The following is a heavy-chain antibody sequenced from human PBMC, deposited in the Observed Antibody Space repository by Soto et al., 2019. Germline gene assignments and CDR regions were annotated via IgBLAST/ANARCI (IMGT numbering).Heavy chain of an antibody. CDR2: IRSKANSYAT. CDR3: TRQWHYDFWSGYLLEY. J-gene: IGHJ4*02. CDR1: GFTFSGSA. D-gene: IGHD3-3*01. V-gene: IGHV3-73*01. Sequence: EVQLVESGGGLVQPGGSLKLSCAASGFTFSGSAMHWVRQASGKGLELVGRIRSKANSYATAYAASVKGRFNISRDDSKNTAYLQMNSRKTEDTAVYYCTRQWHYDFWSGYLLEYWGQGTLVTVSS.